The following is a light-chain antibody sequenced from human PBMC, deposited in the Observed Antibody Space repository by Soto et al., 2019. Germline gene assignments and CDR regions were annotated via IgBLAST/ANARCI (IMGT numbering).Light chain of an antibody. CDR3: QVWESYSERHVV. Sequence: SYELTQSPSVSVAPGQTAKITCGGDNIGTKSVHWYQQRPGQAPLLVLYNDNDRPSGIPERFSGSKSENTATLTISRVEAGDEADYYCQVWESYSERHVVFGGGTKLTVL. CDR2: NDN. J-gene: IGLJ2*01. V-gene: IGLV3-21*02. CDR1: NIGTKS.